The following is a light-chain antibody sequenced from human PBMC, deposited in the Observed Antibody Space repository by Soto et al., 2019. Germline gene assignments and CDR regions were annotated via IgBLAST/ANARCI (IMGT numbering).Light chain of an antibody. CDR3: QSYDSSLSGSEV. CDR1: SSNIGAGHD. CDR2: GNG. V-gene: IGLV1-40*01. Sequence: QSVLTQPPSVSGAPGQRVTISCTGRSSNIGAGHDVHWYQHLPGTAPKLLIYGNGNRPSGVPDRFSGSKSGTSAALAITGLQAEDEADYYCQSYDSSLSGSEVFGTGTKLTVL. J-gene: IGLJ1*01.